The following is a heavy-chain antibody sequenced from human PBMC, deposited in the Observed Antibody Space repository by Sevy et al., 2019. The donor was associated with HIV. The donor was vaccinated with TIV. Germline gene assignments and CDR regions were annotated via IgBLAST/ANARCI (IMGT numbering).Heavy chain of an antibody. CDR1: GFTFSDYY. J-gene: IGHJ5*02. CDR3: ARAGIACDRTSCSVDWFDP. Sequence: GWSLRLSCAASGFTFSDYYMSWIRQAPGKGLEWVSYISTSGSTIYYADSVKGRFTISRDNAKNSLYLQMNSLRAEDTAVYYCARAGIACDRTSCSVDWFDPWGQGTLVTVSS. V-gene: IGHV3-11*01. CDR2: ISTSGSTI. D-gene: IGHD2-2*01.